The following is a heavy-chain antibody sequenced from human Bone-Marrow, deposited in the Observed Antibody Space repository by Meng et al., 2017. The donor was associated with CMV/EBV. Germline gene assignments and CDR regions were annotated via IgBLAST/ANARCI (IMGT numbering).Heavy chain of an antibody. D-gene: IGHD3-3*01. CDR1: GYTFTGYY. CDR3: ARSRVTLRSNPVGWFDP. V-gene: IGHV1-2*02. J-gene: IGHJ5*02. Sequence: ASVKVSCKASGYTFTGYYMHWVRQAPGQGLEWMGWINPNSGGTNYAQKFQGRVTMTRDTSISTAYMELSRLRSADTAVYYRARSRVTLRSNPVGWFDPWGQGTLVTSPQ. CDR2: INPNSGGT.